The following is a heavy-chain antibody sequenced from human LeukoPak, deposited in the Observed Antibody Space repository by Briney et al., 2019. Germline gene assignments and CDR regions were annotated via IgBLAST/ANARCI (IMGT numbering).Heavy chain of an antibody. V-gene: IGHV4-39*07. CDR2: INHSGST. Sequence: SETLSLTCTVSGGSISSSSYYWGWIRQPPGKGLEWIGEINHSGSTNYNPSLKSRVTISVDTSKNQFSLKLSSVTAADTAVYYCARGTIAARYYYYYYMDVWGKGTTVTVSS. D-gene: IGHD6-6*01. CDR1: GGSISSSSYY. J-gene: IGHJ6*03. CDR3: ARGTIAARYYYYYYMDV.